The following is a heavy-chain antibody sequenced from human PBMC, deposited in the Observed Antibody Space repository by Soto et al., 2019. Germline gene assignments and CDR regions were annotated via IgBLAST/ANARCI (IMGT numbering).Heavy chain of an antibody. V-gene: IGHV4-30-2*01. J-gene: IGHJ6*02. D-gene: IGHD3-3*01. Sequence: PSETLSLTCAVSGGSISSGGYSWSWIRQPPGKGLEWIGYIYHSGSTYYNPSLKSRVTISVDRSKNQFSLKLSSVTAADTAVYYCAREKGITIFGVVPYGMDVWGQGTTVTVSS. CDR1: GGSISSGGYS. CDR3: AREKGITIFGVVPYGMDV. CDR2: IYHSGST.